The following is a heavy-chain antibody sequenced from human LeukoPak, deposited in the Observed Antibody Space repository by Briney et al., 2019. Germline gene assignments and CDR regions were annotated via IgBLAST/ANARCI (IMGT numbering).Heavy chain of an antibody. CDR1: GGSISSSSYY. CDR2: IYYSGST. J-gene: IGHJ4*02. CDR3: ARVKGSGSYIPPGSFDY. Sequence: SETLCLTCTVSGGSISSSSYYWGWIRQPPGKGLEWIGSIYYSGSTYYNPSLKSRVTISVDTSKNQFSLKLSSVTAADTAVYYCARVKGSGSYIPPGSFDYWGQGTLVTVSS. D-gene: IGHD1-26*01. V-gene: IGHV4-39*07.